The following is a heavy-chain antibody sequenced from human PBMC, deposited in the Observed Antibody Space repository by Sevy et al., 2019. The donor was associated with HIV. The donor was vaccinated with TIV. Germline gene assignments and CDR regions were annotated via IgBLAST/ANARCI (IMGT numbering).Heavy chain of an antibody. CDR3: ALERLSSNVAEYFQN. D-gene: IGHD1-1*01. CDR2: ITYDATNK. J-gene: IGHJ1*01. CDR1: GFTFSSYS. Sequence: GGFLRLSCAASGFTFSSYSMHWVRQAPGKGLEWVATITYDATNKQYADSVKGRFTISRDNSRNSLFLQMNSRRVGDTAAYYCALERLSSNVAEYFQNWGQGTLVTVSS. V-gene: IGHV3-30-3*01.